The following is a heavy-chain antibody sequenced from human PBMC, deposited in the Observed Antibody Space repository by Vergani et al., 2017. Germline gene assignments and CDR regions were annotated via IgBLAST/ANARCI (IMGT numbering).Heavy chain of an antibody. D-gene: IGHD2-2*01. CDR2: INAGNGNT. CDR3: AXMVGDCSSSRCYNWFDP. V-gene: IGHV1-3*01. J-gene: IGHJ5*02. CDR1: GYTFTTYT. Sequence: QVQLVQSGAEVKKPGASVKVSCKASGYTFTTYTMHWVRQAPGQGLEWMGWINAGNGNTKYSQKFEGRVTMTRDTSASTAYMELSSLRSEDTAVYYCAXMVGDCSSSRCYNWFDPWGQGTLVTVSS.